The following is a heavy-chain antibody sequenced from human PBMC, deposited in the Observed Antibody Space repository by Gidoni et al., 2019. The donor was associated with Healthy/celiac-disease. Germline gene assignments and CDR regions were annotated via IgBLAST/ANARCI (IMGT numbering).Heavy chain of an antibody. D-gene: IGHD3-22*01. CDR3: AKDHDSSGYYIGSGDY. Sequence: QVQLVESGGGVVQPGRSLRLSCAASGFPFRSYGMHWVRQAPGKGLEWVAVISYDGSNKYYADSVKGRFTISRDNSKNTLYLQMNSLRAEDTAVYYCAKDHDSSGYYIGSGDYWGQGTLVTVSS. CDR1: GFPFRSYG. J-gene: IGHJ4*02. CDR2: ISYDGSNK. V-gene: IGHV3-30*18.